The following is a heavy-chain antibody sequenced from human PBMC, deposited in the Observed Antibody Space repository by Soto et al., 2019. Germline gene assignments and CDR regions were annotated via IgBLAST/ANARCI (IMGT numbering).Heavy chain of an antibody. CDR1: CASISSSSYY. D-gene: IGHD6-13*01. Sequence: SETLSLTCTVSCASISSSSYYWGWIRQPPGKGLEWIGTIYYRGHTYYNPSLKSRVTISVDTSKNQFSLILSSVTAADTAVYYCARTIFTSNWYYFDYWGQG. V-gene: IGHV4-39*01. CDR2: IYYRGHT. J-gene: IGHJ4*02. CDR3: ARTIFTSNWYYFDY.